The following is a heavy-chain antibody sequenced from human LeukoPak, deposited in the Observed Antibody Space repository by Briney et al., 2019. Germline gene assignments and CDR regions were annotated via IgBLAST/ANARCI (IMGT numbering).Heavy chain of an antibody. J-gene: IGHJ4*02. CDR1: GYSFNTYW. Sequence: GESLKISCRGSGYSFNTYWIGWVRQMPGKGLEWMGIFHPADSDTRYSPSFQGQVTISADKSIGTTYLQWSSLKASDTAIYYCATRPYYDGSGSYWLYWGQGTLVTVSS. D-gene: IGHD3-22*01. CDR3: ATRPYYDGSGSYWLY. CDR2: FHPADSDT. V-gene: IGHV5-51*01.